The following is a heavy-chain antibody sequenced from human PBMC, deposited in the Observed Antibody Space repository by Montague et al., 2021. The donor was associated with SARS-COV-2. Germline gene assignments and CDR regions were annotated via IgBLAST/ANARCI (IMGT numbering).Heavy chain of an antibody. J-gene: IGHJ6*03. Sequence: SETLPLTCAVHGGSFSTYSWNWIRQPPGKGLEWIGEIHHGGSTNYNPSLKSRVTISADTSKNQFSLKLTSVAAADTAVYYCAGLGDGVVPSPILGVGPYYSYYYMDVWGKGTTVTVSS. CDR1: GGSFSTYS. CDR2: IHHGGST. D-gene: IGHD3-10*01. V-gene: IGHV4-34*01. CDR3: AGLGDGVVPSPILGVGPYYSYYYMDV.